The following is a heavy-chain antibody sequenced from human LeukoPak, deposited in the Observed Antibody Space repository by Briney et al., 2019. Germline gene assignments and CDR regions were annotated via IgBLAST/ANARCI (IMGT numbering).Heavy chain of an antibody. J-gene: IGHJ4*02. V-gene: IGHV3-11*06. CDR3: ARNDGSGSNPHFAY. CDR2: IRSSGSYT. D-gene: IGHD3-10*01. CDR1: GFTFGNYY. Sequence: GGSLRLSCAASGFTFGNYYMTWIRQAPGKGLEWLSYIRSSGSYTNYADSVKGRFTISRDNAKNSLYLQMNSLRAEDTAVYYCARNDGSGSNPHFAYWGQGTLVTVSS.